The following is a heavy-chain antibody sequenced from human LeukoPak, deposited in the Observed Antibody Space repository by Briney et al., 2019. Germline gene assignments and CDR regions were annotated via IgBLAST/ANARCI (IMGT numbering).Heavy chain of an antibody. V-gene: IGHV3-23*01. CDR2: ISGGGGST. CDR3: ARDAVDTANAV. CDR1: GFTFRSYA. D-gene: IGHD5-18*01. Sequence: PGGSLRLSCAASGFTFRSYAMSWVRQAPGKGLEWVSGISGGGGSTFYAGSVKGRFTISRDNAKNTLYLQMNSLRAEDTAVYYCARDAVDTANAVWGQGTTVTVSS. J-gene: IGHJ6*02.